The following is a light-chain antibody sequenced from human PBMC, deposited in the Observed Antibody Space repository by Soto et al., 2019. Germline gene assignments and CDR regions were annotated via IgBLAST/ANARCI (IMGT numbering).Light chain of an antibody. CDR3: QTWGTGIHLV. V-gene: IGLV4-69*01. CDR1: SGHSSYA. Sequence: QSVLTQSPSASASLEASVKLTCTLSSGHSSYAIAWHQQQPEKGPRYLMKLNSDGSHSKGDGIPDRFSGSSSGAERYLTISSLQSEDEADYYCQTWGTGIHLVFGGGTKVTVL. CDR2: LNSDGSH. J-gene: IGLJ2*01.